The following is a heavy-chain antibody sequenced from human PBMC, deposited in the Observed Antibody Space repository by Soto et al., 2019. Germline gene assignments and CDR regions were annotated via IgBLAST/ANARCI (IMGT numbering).Heavy chain of an antibody. CDR2: ICWDDDK. J-gene: IGHJ4*02. CDR3: VHRRRRTGSWSTGDFDY. CDR1: GVSLTTNGVG. D-gene: IGHD6-13*01. Sequence: QITLRESGPPVLKSTETLTLTCTFSGVSLTTNGVGVGWIRQSPGRAPEWRAIICWDDDKRYSPSLQNRLTITKDAPKKQVVLRLTYMDTVDTATYFCVHRRRRTGSWSTGDFDYWGQGTPVTVFS. V-gene: IGHV2-5*02.